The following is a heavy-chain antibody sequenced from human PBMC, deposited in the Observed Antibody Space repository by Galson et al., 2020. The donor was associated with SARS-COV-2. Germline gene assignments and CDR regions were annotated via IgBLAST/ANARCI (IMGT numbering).Heavy chain of an antibody. CDR3: ARDYGRRDGYNNPFDY. CDR2: IIPIFGTA. Sequence: ASVKVSCKASGGTFSSYAISWVRQAPGQGLEWMGRIIPIFGTANYAQKFQGRVTITADKSTSTAYMELSSLRSEDTAVYYCARDYGRRDGYNNPFDYWGQGTLVTVSS. V-gene: IGHV1-69*06. D-gene: IGHD5-12*01. CDR1: GGTFSSYA. J-gene: IGHJ4*02.